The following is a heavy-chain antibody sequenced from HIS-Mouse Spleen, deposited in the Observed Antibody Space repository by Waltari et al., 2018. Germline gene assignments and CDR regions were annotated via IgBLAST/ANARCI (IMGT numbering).Heavy chain of an antibody. Sequence: QLQLQESGPGLVKPSETLSLTCTVSGGSISSSSYYWGWIRQPPGKGLEGIGRIYYSGSTYYNPSLKSRVTISVDTSKNQFSLKLSSVTAADTAVYYCARIVVVTASIDYWGQGTLVTVSS. D-gene: IGHD2-21*02. CDR1: GGSISSSSYY. CDR3: ARIVVVTASIDY. CDR2: IYYSGST. J-gene: IGHJ4*02. V-gene: IGHV4-39*07.